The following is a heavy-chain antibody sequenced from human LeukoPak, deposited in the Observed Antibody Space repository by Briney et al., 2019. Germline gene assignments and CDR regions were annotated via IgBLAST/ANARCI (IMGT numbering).Heavy chain of an antibody. CDR2: INHSGST. D-gene: IGHD5-24*01. CDR3: ARGLRRWLQPGRIFDY. J-gene: IGHJ4*02. CDR1: GGSFSGYY. V-gene: IGHV4-34*01. Sequence: PSETLSLTCAVYGGSFSGYYWNWIRQPPGKGLEWIGEINHSGSTNYNPSLKSRVTISVDKSKNQFSLKLSSVTAADTAVYYCARGLRRWLQPGRIFDYWGQGTLVTVSS.